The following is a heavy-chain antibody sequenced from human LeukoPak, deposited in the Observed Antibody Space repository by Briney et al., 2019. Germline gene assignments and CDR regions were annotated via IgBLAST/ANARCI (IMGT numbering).Heavy chain of an antibody. CDR2: IKQDGSEK. J-gene: IGHJ4*02. CDR3: AIDRDSSGWYNYVYYFDY. V-gene: IGHV3-7*01. Sequence: GGSLRLSCAASGFTFSSYWMSWVRQAPGKGLEGVADIKQDGSEKYYVDSVKGRFTISRDNAKNSLYLQMNSLRAEDTAVYYCAIDRDSSGWYNYVYYFDYWGQGTLVTVSS. CDR1: GFTFSSYW. D-gene: IGHD6-19*01.